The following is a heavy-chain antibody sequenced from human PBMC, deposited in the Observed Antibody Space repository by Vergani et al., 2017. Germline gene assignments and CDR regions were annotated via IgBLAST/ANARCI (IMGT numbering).Heavy chain of an antibody. Sequence: QVQLQQWGAGLLKPSETLPLTCAVYGGSFSGYYWSWIRQPPGKGLEWIGEINHSGSTNYNPSLKSRVTISVDTSKNQFSLKLSSVTAADTAVYYCARGWALRYFDYFDYWGQGTLVTVSS. D-gene: IGHD3-9*01. CDR3: ARGWALRYFDYFDY. CDR1: GGSFSGYY. V-gene: IGHV4-34*01. J-gene: IGHJ4*02. CDR2: INHSGST.